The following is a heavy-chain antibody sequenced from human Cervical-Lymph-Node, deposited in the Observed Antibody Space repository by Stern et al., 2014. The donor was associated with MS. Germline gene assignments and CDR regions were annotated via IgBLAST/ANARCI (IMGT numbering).Heavy chain of an antibody. CDR3: ARLRGSFSLDL. D-gene: IGHD1-26*01. V-gene: IGHV3-7*01. J-gene: IGHJ4*02. CDR2: INKDGSER. Sequence: EMQLVESGGALVQPGGSLRLSCAASGFTFGDSEYWMTWVRQAPERGLEWVANINKDGSERRYVDSVKGRFTISRDNAKNSLYLQMNSLRAEDTALYFCARLRGSFSLDLWGQGTLVTVSS. CDR1: GFTFGDSEYW.